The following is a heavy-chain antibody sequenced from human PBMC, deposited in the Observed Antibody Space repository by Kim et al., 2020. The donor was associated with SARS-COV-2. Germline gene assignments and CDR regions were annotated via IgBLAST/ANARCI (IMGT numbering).Heavy chain of an antibody. D-gene: IGHD3-16*02. J-gene: IGHJ4*02. Sequence: SPTFQGHVTISADKSISTACLQWSSLKASDTAMYYCARRLRGGVIPPFDYWGQGTLVTVSS. V-gene: IGHV5-10-1*01. CDR3: ARRLRGGVIPPFDY.